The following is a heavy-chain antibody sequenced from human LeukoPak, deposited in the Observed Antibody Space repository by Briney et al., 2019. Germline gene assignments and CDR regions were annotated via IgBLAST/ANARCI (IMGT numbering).Heavy chain of an antibody. Sequence: GASVKVSCKASGYSFNSYSIHWVRQAPGQGLEWMGIINPSAGGTRYAQTFQGRITLTRDTSTSTVSMDLSSLRPEDTAVYYCARVDGYSGNHFRLCDSWGQGTLGTVSS. V-gene: IGHV1-46*02. J-gene: IGHJ5*01. D-gene: IGHD1-26*01. CDR3: ARVDGYSGNHFRLCDS. CDR1: GYSFNSYS. CDR2: INPSAGGT.